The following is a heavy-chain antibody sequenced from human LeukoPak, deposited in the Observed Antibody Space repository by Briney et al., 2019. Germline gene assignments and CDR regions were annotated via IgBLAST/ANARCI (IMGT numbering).Heavy chain of an antibody. Sequence: PSDTLSLTCGVSGASISSYYGSWLRHPPGRGPEGIGYIYYSGNTGSTHYNPSLKSRVTISVDTSKNQFSLKLSSLTAADTAVYYCASGPYPAAGTDHQFDYWGQGTLVTVFS. D-gene: IGHD6-13*01. CDR3: ASGPYPAAGTDHQFDY. V-gene: IGHV4-59*07. CDR2: IYYSGNTGST. CDR1: GASISSYY. J-gene: IGHJ4*02.